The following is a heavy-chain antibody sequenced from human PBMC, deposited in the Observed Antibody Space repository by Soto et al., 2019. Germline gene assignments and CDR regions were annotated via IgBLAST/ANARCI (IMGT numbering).Heavy chain of an antibody. Sequence: SVKVSCKASGGTFSSYAISWVRQAPGQGLEWMGGIIPIFGTANYAQKFQGRVTITADESTSTAYMELSSLRSEDTAVYYCARDKGPITMVRGLPKNNWFDPWGQGTLVTVSS. V-gene: IGHV1-69*13. CDR1: GGTFSSYA. CDR3: ARDKGPITMVRGLPKNNWFDP. CDR2: IIPIFGTA. D-gene: IGHD3-10*01. J-gene: IGHJ5*02.